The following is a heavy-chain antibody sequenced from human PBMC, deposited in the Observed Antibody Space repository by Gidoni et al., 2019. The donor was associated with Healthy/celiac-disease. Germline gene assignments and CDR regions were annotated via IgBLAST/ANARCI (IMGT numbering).Heavy chain of an antibody. CDR2: ISWNSGSI. V-gene: IGHV3-9*01. CDR3: AKDMGRGLAYCGGDCLR. J-gene: IGHJ4*02. Sequence: EVQLVESGGGLVQPGRSLRLSCAASGFTFDAYAMHWVRQAPGKGLEWVSGISWNSGSIGYADSVKGRFTISRDNAKNSLYLQMNSLRAEDTALYYCAKDMGRGLAYCGGDCLRWGQGTLVTVSS. CDR1: GFTFDAYA. D-gene: IGHD2-21*02.